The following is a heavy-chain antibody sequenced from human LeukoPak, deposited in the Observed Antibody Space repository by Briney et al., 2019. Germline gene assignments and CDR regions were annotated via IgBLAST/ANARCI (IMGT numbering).Heavy chain of an antibody. CDR2: IKQDVTKK. V-gene: IGHV3-7*03. J-gene: IGHJ4*02. D-gene: IGHD2-2*01. CDR3: ASQPAAADVDY. CDR1: GFTFSSNW. Sequence: PGRCLRLACAASGFTFSSNWITWVRQAPRNWREWVANIKQDVTKKSHVDSVKGQFTISRDNAKNSLYLQMNSLRADDTGIYYCASQPAAADVDYWGQGTLVTVS.